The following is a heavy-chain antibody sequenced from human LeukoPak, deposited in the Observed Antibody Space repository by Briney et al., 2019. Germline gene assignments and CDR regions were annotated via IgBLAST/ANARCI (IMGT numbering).Heavy chain of an antibody. CDR3: VKSYSGWTGQS. Sequence: GGSLRLSCAASGFSVRSNYMSWVRQAPGKRLESVAVIHGGGTTLYADSVKGRFTISRDDSKNTLSLQMNSLKDEDTALYYCVKSYSGWTGQSWGQGTQVTVSS. V-gene: IGHV3-66*01. CDR2: IHGGGTT. J-gene: IGHJ5*02. D-gene: IGHD6-19*01. CDR1: GFSVRSNY.